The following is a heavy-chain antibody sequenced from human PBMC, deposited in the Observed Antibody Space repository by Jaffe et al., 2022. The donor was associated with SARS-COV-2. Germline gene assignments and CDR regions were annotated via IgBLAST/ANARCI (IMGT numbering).Heavy chain of an antibody. CDR3: AKSHSNSGTRYLDY. D-gene: IGHD3-10*01. V-gene: IGHV3-9*01. CDR2: ISWSSSVK. Sequence: EVQLVESGGGLAQRGGSLRLSCAASGFTFDDYAMHWVRQAPGKGLEWVSGISWSSSVKDYADSVKGRFSISRDNAKNSLYLQLNDLRGEDTALYYCAKSHSNSGTRYLDYWGQGTLVTVSS. J-gene: IGHJ4*02. CDR1: GFTFDDYA.